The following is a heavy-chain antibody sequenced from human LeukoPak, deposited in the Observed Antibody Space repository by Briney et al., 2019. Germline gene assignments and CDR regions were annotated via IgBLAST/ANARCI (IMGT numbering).Heavy chain of an antibody. CDR1: GYTFTGYY. J-gene: IGHJ4*02. V-gene: IGHV1-2*06. D-gene: IGHD5-24*01. CDR2: INPNSGGT. CDR3: ARDLRDGYNDDY. Sequence: ASVKVSCKASGYTFTGYYMHWVRQAPGQGLEWMGRINPNSGGTNYAQKFQGRVTMTRDTSISTAYMELSRLRSDDTAVYYCARDLRDGYNDDYWGQGTLVTVSS.